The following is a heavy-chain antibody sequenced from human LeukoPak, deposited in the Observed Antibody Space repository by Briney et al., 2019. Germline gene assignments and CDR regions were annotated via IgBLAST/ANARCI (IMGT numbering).Heavy chain of an antibody. V-gene: IGHV1-18*01. CDR3: ARCRGVRGQSGPGNWFDP. CDR1: GYTFTSYG. D-gene: IGHD3-10*01. CDR2: ISAYNGNT. J-gene: IGHJ5*02. Sequence: GASVTVSCKASGYTFTSYGISWVRQAPGQGLEWMGWISAYNGNTNYAQKLQGRVTMTTDTSTSTAYMELRSLRSDDTAVYYCARCRGVRGQSGPGNWFDPWGQGTLVTVSS.